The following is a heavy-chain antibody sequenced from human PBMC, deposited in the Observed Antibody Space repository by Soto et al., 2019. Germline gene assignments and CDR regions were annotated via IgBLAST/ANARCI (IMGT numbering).Heavy chain of an antibody. CDR2: ISGSGGSI. J-gene: IGHJ3*01. V-gene: IGHV3-23*01. Sequence: DEQLLESGGGLVQPGGSLRLSCAASGFTFKSFAMSWVRQAPGTGLDWVSSISGSGGSIYYADSVKGRFTISRENSKTTLYLEMDSAKAEETAVFYCAKGNSQRGAGDAFDLWGQGTLVLVSS. CDR1: GFTFKSFA. CDR3: AKGNSQRGAGDAFDL. D-gene: IGHD3-10*01.